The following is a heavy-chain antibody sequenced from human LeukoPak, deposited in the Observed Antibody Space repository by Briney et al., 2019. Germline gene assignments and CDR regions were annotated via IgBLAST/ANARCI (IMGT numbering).Heavy chain of an antibody. CDR1: GFTFSSYG. V-gene: IGHV3-30*02. CDR3: AKVSRYYYDSSGYCLDY. J-gene: IGHJ4*02. Sequence: QSGGSPRLSCAASGFTFSSYGMHWVRQASGKGLEWVAFIRYDGSNKYYADSVKGRFTISRDNSKNTLYLQMNSLRAEDTAVYYCAKVSRYYYDSSGYCLDYWGQGTLVTVSS. D-gene: IGHD3-22*01. CDR2: IRYDGSNK.